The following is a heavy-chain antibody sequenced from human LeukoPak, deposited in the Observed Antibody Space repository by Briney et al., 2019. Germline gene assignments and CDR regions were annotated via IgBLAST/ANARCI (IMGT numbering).Heavy chain of an antibody. D-gene: IGHD1-14*01. CDR2: ISGSGGST. V-gene: IGHV3-23*01. Sequence: PGGSLRLSCAASGFTFSSYGMSWVRQAPGKGLEWVSAISGSGGSTYYADSAKGRFTISRDNSKNTLYLHINSLRAEDTAVYYCVKDNPLDYWGQGTLVIVSS. CDR3: VKDNPLDY. CDR1: GFTFSSYG. J-gene: IGHJ4*02.